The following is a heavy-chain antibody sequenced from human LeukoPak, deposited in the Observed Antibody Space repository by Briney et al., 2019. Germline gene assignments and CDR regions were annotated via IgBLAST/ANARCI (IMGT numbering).Heavy chain of an antibody. Sequence: SETLSLTCTVSGGSISSYYWSWIRQPPGKGLEWIGEINHSGSTNYNPSLKSRVTISVDTSKNQFSLKLSSVTAADTAVYYCARRNYYGSGSYYNYWGQGTLVTVSS. CDR2: INHSGST. CDR3: ARRNYYGSGSYYNY. CDR1: GGSISSYY. J-gene: IGHJ4*02. V-gene: IGHV4-34*01. D-gene: IGHD3-10*01.